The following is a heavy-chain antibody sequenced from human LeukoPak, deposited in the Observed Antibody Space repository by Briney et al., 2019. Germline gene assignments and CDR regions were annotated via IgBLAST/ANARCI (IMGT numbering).Heavy chain of an antibody. D-gene: IGHD3-22*01. V-gene: IGHV3-21*01. CDR1: GFTFSNYA. J-gene: IGHJ3*02. CDR2: ISSSSSYK. CDR3: ARDGDYYDSSGYWSNAFDI. Sequence: GGSLRLSCAASGFTFSNYAMNWVRQAPGKGLEWVSSISSSSSYKYYADSVKGRFTISRDNAKDSLYLQMNSLRAEDTAVYYCARDGDYYDSSGYWSNAFDIWGHGTMVTVSS.